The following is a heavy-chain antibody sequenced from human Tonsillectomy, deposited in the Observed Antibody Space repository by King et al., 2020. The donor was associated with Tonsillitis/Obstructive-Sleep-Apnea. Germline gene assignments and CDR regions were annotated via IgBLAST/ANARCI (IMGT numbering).Heavy chain of an antibody. J-gene: IGHJ4*02. V-gene: IGHV3-30*03. CDR3: ARDRSSSWALDY. CDR1: GFTFSDYG. D-gene: IGHD6-13*01. Sequence: VQLVESGGGVVQPGRSLRLSCAASGFTFSDYGMHWVRQAPGKGLEGVTLISFDGNEKFHADSVKGRFTISRDNAKNTVYLQMNSLRAEDTAVYYCARDRSSSWALDYWGQGTLVTVSS. CDR2: ISFDGNEK.